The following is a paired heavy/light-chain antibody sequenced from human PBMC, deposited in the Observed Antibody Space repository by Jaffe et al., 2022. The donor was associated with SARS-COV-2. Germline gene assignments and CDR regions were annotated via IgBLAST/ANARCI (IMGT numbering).Heavy chain of an antibody. J-gene: IGHJ4*02. Sequence: EVQLLESGGGLVQPGGSLRLSCAASGFTFSTFAMSWVRQAPGKGLEWVSGISGSDGRTYYADTYYAEPVKGRFTISRDNSRNTLHLQMNSLRAADTAVYYCVKVRRPSSSLADFPLPDHYYFDYWGPGTLVTVSS. D-gene: IGHD3-16*02. V-gene: IGHV3-23*01. CDR2: ISGSDGRTYYADT. CDR3: VKVRRPSSSLADFPLPDHYYFDY. CDR1: GFTFSTFA.
Light chain of an antibody. CDR2: GAS. Sequence: EIVLTQSPGTLSLSPGERATLSCRASQSVSSSYLAWYQQKPGQTPRLLIYGASGRATGIPDRFSGSGSGTDFTLTISRLEPEDFAVYYCQQYGSSPYTFGQGTKLEIK. J-gene: IGKJ2*01. CDR1: QSVSSSY. CDR3: QQYGSSPYT. V-gene: IGKV3-20*01.